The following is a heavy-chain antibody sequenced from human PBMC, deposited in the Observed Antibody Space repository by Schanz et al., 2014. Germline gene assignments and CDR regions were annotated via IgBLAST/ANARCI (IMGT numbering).Heavy chain of an antibody. J-gene: IGHJ5*02. CDR3: TRDVRLDRRGNWFDP. CDR1: GFIFGSSV. D-gene: IGHD1-1*01. CDR2: INTGGDST. Sequence: EVQLLESGGGLIQPGGSLRLSCAASGFIFGSSVMAWVRQAPGKGLEWVSSINTGGDSTYYADSVKGRFTISRDNSKNLLYLQMNSLRAEDTAVYYCTRDVRLDRRGNWFDPWGQGTLVTVSS. V-gene: IGHV3-23*01.